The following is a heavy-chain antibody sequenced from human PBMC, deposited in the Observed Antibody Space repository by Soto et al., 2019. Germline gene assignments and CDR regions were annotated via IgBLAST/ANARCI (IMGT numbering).Heavy chain of an antibody. CDR1: GGSFSGYY. Sequence: SETLSLTCAVYGGSFSGYYWSWIRQPPGKGLEWIGEINHSGSTNYNPSIKSRVTISVDTSKNQFSLKLSSVTAADTAVYYCARRNRDARYYYYYYMDVWGKGTTVTSP. J-gene: IGHJ6*03. V-gene: IGHV4-34*01. CDR2: INHSGST. D-gene: IGHD1-1*01. CDR3: ARRNRDARYYYYYYMDV.